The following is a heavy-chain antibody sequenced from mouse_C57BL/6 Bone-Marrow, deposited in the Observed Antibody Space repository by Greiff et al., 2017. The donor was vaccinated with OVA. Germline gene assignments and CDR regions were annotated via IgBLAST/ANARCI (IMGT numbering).Heavy chain of an antibody. V-gene: IGHV1-54*01. J-gene: IGHJ4*01. D-gene: IGHD3-2*02. Sequence: VQLQESGAELVRPGTSVKVSCKASGYAFTNYLIEWVKQRPGQGLEWIGVINPGSGGTNYNEKFKGKGTLTADKSSCTAYMQLSSLTSEDSAVDFCARELRGYAMDYWGQGTSVTVSS. CDR1: GYAFTNYL. CDR3: ARELRGYAMDY. CDR2: INPGSGGT.